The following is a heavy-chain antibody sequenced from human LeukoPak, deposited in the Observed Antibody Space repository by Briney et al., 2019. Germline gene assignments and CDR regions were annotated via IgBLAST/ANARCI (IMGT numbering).Heavy chain of an antibody. CDR2: INHRGST. V-gene: IGHV4-34*01. CDR3: SREEKVGELLPDF. Sequence: SETLSLTCAVYGGSFSDYYWAWFRQPPGKGPEWIAAINHRGSTDYNPSLKSRVTISVDTSKKQFSLKLSSVTAADTAVYYCSREEKVGELLPDFWGQGTLVTVSS. CDR1: GGSFSDYY. D-gene: IGHD1-26*01. J-gene: IGHJ4*02.